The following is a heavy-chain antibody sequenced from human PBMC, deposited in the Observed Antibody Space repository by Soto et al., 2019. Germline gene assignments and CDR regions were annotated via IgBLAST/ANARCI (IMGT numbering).Heavy chain of an antibody. CDR2: INPNSGGT. V-gene: IGHV1-2*04. Sequence: ASVKVSCKASGYTFTGYYMHWVRQAPGQGLEWMGWINPNSGGTNYAQKFQGWVTMTRDTSISTAYMELSRLRSDDTAVYYCARSGQYYYDSSGYPRFDYWGQGTLVTVSS. CDR1: GYTFTGYY. J-gene: IGHJ4*02. CDR3: ARSGQYYYDSSGYPRFDY. D-gene: IGHD3-22*01.